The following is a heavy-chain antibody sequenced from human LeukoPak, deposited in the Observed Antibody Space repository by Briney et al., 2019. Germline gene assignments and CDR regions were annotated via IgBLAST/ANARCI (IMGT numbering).Heavy chain of an antibody. J-gene: IGHJ4*02. CDR2: IYYSGNT. CDR3: AREPYYYGSGSYIDC. CDR1: GGSISSYY. Sequence: SETLSLTCTVSGGSISSYYWSWIRQPPGKGLEWIGYIYYSGNTNYNPSLKSRVTISVDTSKNQFSLKLGSVTAADTAVYYCAREPYYYGSGSYIDCWGQGTLVTVSS. V-gene: IGHV4-59*01. D-gene: IGHD3-10*01.